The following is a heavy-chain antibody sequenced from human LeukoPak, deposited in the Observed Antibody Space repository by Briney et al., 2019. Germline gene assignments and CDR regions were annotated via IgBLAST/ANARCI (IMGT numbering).Heavy chain of an antibody. Sequence: SVKVSCKASGGTFSSYAISWVRQAPGQGLEWMGRIIPILGIANYAQKFQGRVTITADKSTSTAYMELSSLGSEDTAVYYCARDSSGYYGGYWGQGTLVTVSS. J-gene: IGHJ4*02. CDR1: GGTFSSYA. V-gene: IGHV1-69*04. D-gene: IGHD3-22*01. CDR3: ARDSSGYYGGY. CDR2: IIPILGIA.